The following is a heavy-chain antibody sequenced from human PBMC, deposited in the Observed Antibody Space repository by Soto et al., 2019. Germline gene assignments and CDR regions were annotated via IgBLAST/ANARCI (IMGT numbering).Heavy chain of an antibody. Sequence: GGSLRLSCAASGFTFSSYEMNWVRQAPGKGLEWVSYISSSGSTIYYADSVKGRFTISRDNAKNSLYLQMNSLRAEDTAVYYCAREEVGWDGMDVWGQGTTVTVSS. CDR2: ISSSGSTI. CDR3: AREEVGWDGMDV. D-gene: IGHD1-26*01. J-gene: IGHJ6*02. CDR1: GFTFSSYE. V-gene: IGHV3-48*03.